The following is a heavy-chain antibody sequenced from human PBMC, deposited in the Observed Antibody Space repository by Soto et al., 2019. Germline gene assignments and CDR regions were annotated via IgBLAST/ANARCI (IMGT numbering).Heavy chain of an antibody. J-gene: IGHJ4*02. Sequence: QVQLVESGGGVVQPGRSLRLSCAASGFTFSSYGMHWVRQAPGKGLEWVAVIWYDGSNKYYADSVKGRFTISRYNSKNTLYLQMNSLRVEDTAVYYCAREGGSGFDYWGQGTLVTVSS. CDR3: AREGGSGFDY. CDR1: GFTFSSYG. V-gene: IGHV3-33*01. CDR2: IWYDGSNK. D-gene: IGHD3-10*01.